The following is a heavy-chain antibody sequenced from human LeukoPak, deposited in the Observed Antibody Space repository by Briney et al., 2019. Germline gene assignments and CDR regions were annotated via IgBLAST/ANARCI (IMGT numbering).Heavy chain of an antibody. J-gene: IGHJ6*02. D-gene: IGHD5-24*01. CDR3: ARAGWTATKYYYYYYGMDV. CDR1: GGSISSGSYY. Sequence: PSETLSLTCTVSGGSISSGSYYWSWIRQPAGKGLEWIGRIYTSGSTNYNPSLKSRVTISVDTSKNQFSLKLSSVTAADTAVYYCARAGWTATKYYYYYYGMDVWGQGTTVTVSS. CDR2: IYTSGST. V-gene: IGHV4-61*02.